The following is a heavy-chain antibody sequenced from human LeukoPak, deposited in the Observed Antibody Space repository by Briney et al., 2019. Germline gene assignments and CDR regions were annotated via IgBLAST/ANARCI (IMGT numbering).Heavy chain of an antibody. CDR2: INHSEST. CDR1: GGSFSGYY. Sequence: PSETLSLTCAVYGGSFSGYYWSWIRQPPGKGLEWIGEINHSESTNYNPSLKSRVTISVDTTKNQFSLKLSSVTAADTAVYYCARGDYYGSGSYYAVKKYYFDYWGQGTLVTVSS. D-gene: IGHD3-10*01. V-gene: IGHV4-34*01. CDR3: ARGDYYGSGSYYAVKKYYFDY. J-gene: IGHJ4*02.